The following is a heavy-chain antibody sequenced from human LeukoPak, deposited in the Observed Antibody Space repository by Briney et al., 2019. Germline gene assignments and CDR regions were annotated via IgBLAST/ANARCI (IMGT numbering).Heavy chain of an antibody. CDR2: FNPSGGST. V-gene: IGHV1-46*01. CDR3: ARDISYYDSSGYSSSHFDY. D-gene: IGHD3-22*01. Sequence: ASVKVPCKASGYTFTSYYMHWVRQAPGQGLEWMGIFNPSGGSTSYAQKFQGRVTMTRDTSTSTVYMELSSLRSEDTAVYYCARDISYYDSSGYSSSHFDYWGQGTLVTVSS. CDR1: GYTFTSYY. J-gene: IGHJ4*02.